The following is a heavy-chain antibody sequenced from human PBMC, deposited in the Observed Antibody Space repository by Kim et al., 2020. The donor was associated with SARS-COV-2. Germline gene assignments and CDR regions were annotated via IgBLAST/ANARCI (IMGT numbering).Heavy chain of an antibody. D-gene: IGHD3-3*01. J-gene: IGHJ6*02. Sequence: ASVKVSCKASGYTFTSYYMHWVRQAPGQGLEWMGIINPSGGSTSYAQKFQGRVTMTRDTSTSTVYMELSSLRSEDTAVYYCARDLSNYDFWSGYFGYYYGMNVWGQGPTVTVSS. CDR1: GYTFTSYY. CDR2: INPSGGST. V-gene: IGHV1-46*01. CDR3: ARDLSNYDFWSGYFGYYYGMNV.